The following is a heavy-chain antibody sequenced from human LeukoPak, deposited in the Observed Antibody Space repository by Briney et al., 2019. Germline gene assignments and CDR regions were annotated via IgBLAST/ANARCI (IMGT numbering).Heavy chain of an antibody. V-gene: IGHV3-33*01. CDR3: ARLNYDFWSGYYFDY. Sequence: GRSLRLSCAASGFTFSSYGMHWVRQAPGKGLEWVAVIWYDGSNKYYADSVKGRFTIPRDNSKNTLYLQMNSLRAEDTAVYYCARLNYDFWSGYYFDYWGQGTLVTVSS. CDR1: GFTFSSYG. D-gene: IGHD3-3*01. CDR2: IWYDGSNK. J-gene: IGHJ4*02.